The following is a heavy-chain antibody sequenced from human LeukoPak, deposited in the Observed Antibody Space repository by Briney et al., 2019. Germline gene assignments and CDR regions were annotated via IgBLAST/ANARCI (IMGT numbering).Heavy chain of an antibody. CDR1: GFSFTSQG. CDR3: ARDPWAEYSSGWYWDAFDI. J-gene: IGHJ3*02. Sequence: PGRSLRLSCAASGFSFTSQGMHWVRQAPGKGLEWVAVISYDGNNKYYADSVKGRFTISRDNSKNTLYLQMNSLRAEDTAVYYCARDPWAEYSSGWYWDAFDIWGQGTMVTVSS. V-gene: IGHV3-30*19. CDR2: ISYDGNNK. D-gene: IGHD6-19*01.